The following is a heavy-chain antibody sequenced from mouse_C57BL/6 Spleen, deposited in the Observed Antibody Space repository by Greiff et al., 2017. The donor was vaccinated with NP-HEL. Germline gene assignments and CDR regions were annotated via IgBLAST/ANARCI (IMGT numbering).Heavy chain of an antibody. Sequence: ESGPGLVKPSQSLSLTCSVTGYSITSGYYWNWIRQFPGNKLEWMGYISYDGSNNYNPSLKNRISITRDTSKNQFFLKLNSVTTEDTATYYCARDRGDGYRRAMDYWGQGTSVTVSS. V-gene: IGHV3-6*01. CDR2: ISYDGSN. CDR1: GYSITSGYY. D-gene: IGHD2-3*01. CDR3: ARDRGDGYRRAMDY. J-gene: IGHJ4*01.